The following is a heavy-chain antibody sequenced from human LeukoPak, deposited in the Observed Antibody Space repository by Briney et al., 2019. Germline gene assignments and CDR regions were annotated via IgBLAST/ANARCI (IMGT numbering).Heavy chain of an antibody. J-gene: IGHJ4*02. D-gene: IGHD3-22*01. CDR3: ARVSRVYYDSSGYPY. V-gene: IGHV3-48*01. CDR2: ISGSSTTI. CDR1: GFTFSTYS. Sequence: GGSLRLSCAASGFTFSTYSMNWVRQAPGKGLEWVSYISGSSTTITYADSVKGRFTISRDDARNSLYLQMNSLRAEDTAVYYCARVSRVYYDSSGYPYWGQGTLVTVSS.